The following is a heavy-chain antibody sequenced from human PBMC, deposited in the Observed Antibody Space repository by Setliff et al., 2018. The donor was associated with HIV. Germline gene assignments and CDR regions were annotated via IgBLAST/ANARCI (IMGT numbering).Heavy chain of an antibody. CDR2: ISYDGSRI. J-gene: IGHJ3*02. V-gene: IGHV3-30*15. CDR1: GFTFSNFA. CDR3: ARGPRVFDAFDI. Sequence: GGSLRLSCVASGFTFSNFAMHWVRQAPGKGLEWVSVISYDGSRIYYVDSVRGRFTISRDNSNNTVYLQMSSLRSEDTAMYYCARGPRVFDAFDIWGQGTMVTVSS. D-gene: IGHD6-13*01.